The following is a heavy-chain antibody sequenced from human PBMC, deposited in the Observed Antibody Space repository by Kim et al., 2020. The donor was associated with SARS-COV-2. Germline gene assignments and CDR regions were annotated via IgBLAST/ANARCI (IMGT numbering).Heavy chain of an antibody. V-gene: IGHV7-4-1*02. CDR3: ARGLSYYYASGKHWFDP. CDR1: GYTFTSYA. D-gene: IGHD3-10*01. CDR2: INTNTGNP. Sequence: ASVKVSCKASGYTFTSYAMNWVRQAPGQGLEWMGWINTNTGNPTYAQGFTGRFVFSLDTSVSTAYLQITSLKAEDTAVYYCARGLSYYYASGKHWFDPWGQGTLVTVSS. J-gene: IGHJ5*02.